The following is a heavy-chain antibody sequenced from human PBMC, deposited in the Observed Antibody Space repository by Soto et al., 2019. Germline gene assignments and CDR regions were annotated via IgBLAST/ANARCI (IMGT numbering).Heavy chain of an antibody. Sequence: VKVSVHASGYTFTIYDINWVRQATGQGLEWMGWMDPNIGNTGYAQKFQGRVTMTRNTSISTAYMELSSLRSEDTAVYYCARHDSSSDAFDIWGQGTMVTVSS. J-gene: IGHJ3*02. V-gene: IGHV1-8*01. CDR3: ARHDSSSDAFDI. CDR2: MDPNIGNT. D-gene: IGHD6-13*01. CDR1: GYTFTIYD.